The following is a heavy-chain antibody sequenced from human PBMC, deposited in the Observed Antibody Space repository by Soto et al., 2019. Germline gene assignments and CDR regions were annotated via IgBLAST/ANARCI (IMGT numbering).Heavy chain of an antibody. CDR2: INHSGST. V-gene: IGHV4-34*01. D-gene: IGHD3-9*01. CDR1: GGSFSGYY. CDR3: ARGGKYYDILAV. J-gene: IGHJ6*04. Sequence: SETLSLTWAVNGGSFSGYYWSWIRQPPGKGLEWIGEINHSGSTNYNPSLKSRVTISVDTSKNQFSLKLSSVTAADTAVYYCARGGKYYDILAVWGKGTTITVSS.